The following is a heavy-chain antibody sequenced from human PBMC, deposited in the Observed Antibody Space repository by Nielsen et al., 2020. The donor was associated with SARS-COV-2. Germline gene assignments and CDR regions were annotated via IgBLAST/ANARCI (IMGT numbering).Heavy chain of an antibody. D-gene: IGHD3-3*01. CDR3: AHSQAYYDFWSGYYYYYYYYYMDV. CDR2: IDWDDDK. V-gene: IGHV2-70*12. J-gene: IGHJ6*03. Sequence: WIRQPPGKALEWLARIDWDDDKYYSTSLKTRLTISKDTSKNQVVLTMTNMDPVDTATYYCAHSQAYYDFWSGYYYYYYYYYMDVWGKGTTVTVSS.